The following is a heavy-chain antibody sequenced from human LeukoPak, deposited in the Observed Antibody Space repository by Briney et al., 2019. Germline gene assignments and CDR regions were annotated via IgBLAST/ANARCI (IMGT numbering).Heavy chain of an antibody. CDR3: ARGGYYDSSGYYAPAIDY. D-gene: IGHD3-22*01. CDR2: IIPIFGTA. J-gene: IGHJ4*02. CDR1: GGTFSSYA. V-gene: IGHV1-69*13. Sequence: SVTVSCKASGGTFSSYAISWVRQAPGQGLEWMGGIIPIFGTANYAQKFQGRVTITADESTSTAYMELSSLRSEDTAVYYCARGGYYDSSGYYAPAIDYWGQGTLVTVSS.